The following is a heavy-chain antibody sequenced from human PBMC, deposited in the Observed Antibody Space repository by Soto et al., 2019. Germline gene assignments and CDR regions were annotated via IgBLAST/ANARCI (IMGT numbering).Heavy chain of an antibody. D-gene: IGHD2-15*01. CDR1: GYTFTGYA. CDR2: INAGNGNT. V-gene: IGHV1-3*01. CDR3: ARAPNNIVVVVAASDY. J-gene: IGHJ4*02. Sequence: ASVKVSCKASGYTFTGYAMHWVRQAPGQRLEWMGWINAGNGNTKYSQKFQGRVTITRDTSASTAYMELSSLRSEDTAVYYCARAPNNIVVVVAASDYWGQGTLVTVSS.